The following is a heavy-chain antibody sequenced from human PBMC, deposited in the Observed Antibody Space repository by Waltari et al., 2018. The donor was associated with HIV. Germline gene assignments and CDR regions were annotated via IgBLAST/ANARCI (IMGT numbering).Heavy chain of an antibody. CDR2: IYYSGST. Sequence: QLQLQESGPGLVKPSETLSLTCTVSGGPISSSSYYWGWIRQPPGKGLEWIGSIYYSGSTYYNPSLKSRVTISVDTSKNQFSLKLSSVTAADTAVYYCVRHGDYYDSSGYYYFDYWGQGTLVTVSS. J-gene: IGHJ4*02. CDR3: VRHGDYYDSSGYYYFDY. V-gene: IGHV4-39*01. D-gene: IGHD3-22*01. CDR1: GGPISSSSYY.